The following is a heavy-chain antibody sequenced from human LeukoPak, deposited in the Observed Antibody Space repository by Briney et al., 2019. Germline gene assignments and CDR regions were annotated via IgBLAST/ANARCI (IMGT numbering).Heavy chain of an antibody. CDR3: ANTINWGNNWFDP. Sequence: GGSLRLSCAASGFTFSTYVWSSVRQAPGKGLEWVSTISASDGSTYYADSVKGRFTISRDNSKDTVYLQMISLRVEDTAVYYCANTINWGNNWFDPWGQGTLVTVSS. V-gene: IGHV3-23*01. CDR2: ISASDGST. D-gene: IGHD3-16*01. CDR1: GFTFSTYV. J-gene: IGHJ5*02.